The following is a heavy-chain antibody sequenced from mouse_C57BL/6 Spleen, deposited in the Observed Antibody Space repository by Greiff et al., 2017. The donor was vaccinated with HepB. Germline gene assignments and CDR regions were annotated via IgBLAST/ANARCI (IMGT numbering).Heavy chain of an antibody. CDR3: AKQSNYYAMNY. CDR1: GFTFSDYY. CDR2: ISNGGGST. V-gene: IGHV5-12*01. J-gene: IGHJ4*01. D-gene: IGHD4-1*01. Sequence: EVQVVESGGGLVQPGGSLKLSCAASGFTFSDYYMYWVRQTPEKRLEWVAYISNGGGSTYYPDTVKGRFTISRDNAKNKLYLQMSRLKSEIKAMYYCAKQSNYYAMNYWGQGTSVTVSS.